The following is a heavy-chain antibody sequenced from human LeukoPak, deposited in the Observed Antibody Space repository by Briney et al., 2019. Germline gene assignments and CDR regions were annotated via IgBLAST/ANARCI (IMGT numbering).Heavy chain of an antibody. J-gene: IGHJ6*04. CDR3: ARFTYTTRPSDV. D-gene: IGHD3-16*01. CDR1: NGSISGYY. V-gene: IGHV4-4*09. CDR2: IYSSGST. Sequence: SDTLSLTCSVSNGSISGYYWSWIRQPPGQTLEGIGYIYSSGSTNYNPSLQSRVTMSVDTSMNQFSLRLSSVTAADTAVYYCARFTYTTRPSDVWGKGTTVTVSS.